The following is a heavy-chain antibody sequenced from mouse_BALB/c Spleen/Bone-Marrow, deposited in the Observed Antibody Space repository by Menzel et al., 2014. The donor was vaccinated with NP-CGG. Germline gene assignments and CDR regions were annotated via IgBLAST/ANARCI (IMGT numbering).Heavy chain of an antibody. D-gene: IGHD1-1*01. CDR3: ARHGYYGSRAMDY. CDR2: ISNGGGST. J-gene: IGHJ4*01. CDR1: GFTFSSYT. V-gene: IGHV5-12-2*01. Sequence: EVHLVESGGGLVQPGGSLKLSCAASGFTFSSYTMSWVRQTPEKRLEWVAYISNGGGSTYYPDTVKGRFTIFRDNAENTLYLRMSSLKSEDTAMYYCARHGYYGSRAMDYWGQGTSVAVSS.